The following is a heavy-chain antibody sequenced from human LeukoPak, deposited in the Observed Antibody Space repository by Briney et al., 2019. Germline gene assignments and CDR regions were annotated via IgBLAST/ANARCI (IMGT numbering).Heavy chain of an antibody. J-gene: IGHJ4*02. Sequence: SETLSLTCSVSGGSISSYYWSWIRQPAGKGLEWIGRIYTSGSTNYNPSLKSRVTMSVDTSKNQFSLKLNSVTAADTAVYYCAPHPPREPLDYWGQGTLVTVSS. V-gene: IGHV4-4*07. D-gene: IGHD1-14*01. CDR3: APHPPREPLDY. CDR1: GGSISSYY. CDR2: IYTSGST.